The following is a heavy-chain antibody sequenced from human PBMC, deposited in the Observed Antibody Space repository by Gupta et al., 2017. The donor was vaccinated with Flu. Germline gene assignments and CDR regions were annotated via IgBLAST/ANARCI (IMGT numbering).Heavy chain of an antibody. V-gene: IGHV3-33*01. CDR3: ARQLVRDIDTRPHYYFDY. CDR1: GFTFSSYG. J-gene: IGHJ4*02. CDR2: IWYDGSNK. Sequence: QVQLVESGGGVVQPGRSLRLSCAASGFTFSSYGMHWVRQAPGKWLEWVAVIWYDGSNKYYADSGKGRFTISRDNSKNTLYLQMNSLRAEDTAVYYCARQLVRDIDTRPHYYFDYWGQGTLVTVSS. D-gene: IGHD6-13*01.